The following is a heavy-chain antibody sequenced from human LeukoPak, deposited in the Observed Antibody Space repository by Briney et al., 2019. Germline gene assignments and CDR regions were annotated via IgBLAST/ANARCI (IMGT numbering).Heavy chain of an antibody. J-gene: IGHJ4*02. Sequence: PGGSLRLSCAASGFTFSSYAMSWVRQAPGKGLEWVGRIKSKTDGGTTDYAAPVKGRFTISRDDSKSTLYLQMNSLKTEDTAVYYCTTAHYDFWSGYSDYWGQGTLVTVSS. CDR3: TTAHYDFWSGYSDY. CDR2: IKSKTDGGTT. D-gene: IGHD3-3*01. CDR1: GFTFSSYA. V-gene: IGHV3-15*01.